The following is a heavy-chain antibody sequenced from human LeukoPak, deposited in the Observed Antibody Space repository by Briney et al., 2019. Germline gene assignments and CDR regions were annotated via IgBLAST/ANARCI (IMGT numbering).Heavy chain of an antibody. D-gene: IGHD5-24*01. V-gene: IGHV3-30*14. CDR2: ISYDGSNK. J-gene: IGHJ4*02. CDR1: GFTFSRYA. Sequence: GGSLRHSCAASGFTFSRYATHWVRQAPGKGLEWVAVISYDGSNKYYADSVKGRFTISRDNSKNTLYLQMNSPRAEDTAVYYCARDSPPSNYDYWGQGTLVTVSS. CDR3: ARDSPPSNYDY.